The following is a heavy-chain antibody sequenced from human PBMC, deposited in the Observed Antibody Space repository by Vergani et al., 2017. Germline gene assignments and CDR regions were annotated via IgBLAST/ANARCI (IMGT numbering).Heavy chain of an antibody. V-gene: IGHV4-59*08. CDR2: IYYSGST. J-gene: IGHJ6*02. CDR3: ARVRRDDSSGYYYYYGMDV. Sequence: QVQLEESGPGLVKPSETLSLTCTVSGGSFNTYYWSWIRQSPGKGLEWIGYIYYSGSTYYNPSLKSRVTISVDTSKNQFSLKLSSVTAADTAVYYCARVRRDDSSGYYYYYGMDVWGQGP. CDR1: GGSFNTYY. D-gene: IGHD3-22*01.